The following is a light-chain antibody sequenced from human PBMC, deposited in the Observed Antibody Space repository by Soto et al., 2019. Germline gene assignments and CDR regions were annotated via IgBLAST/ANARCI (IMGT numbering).Light chain of an antibody. CDR2: KAS. V-gene: IGKV1-5*03. Sequence: DIQMTQSPSTLSASVGDRVTTTCRASQSISSWLAWFQQKPGKAPKLLIYKASSLESGVPSRFSGSGSGTEFTLNISSLQPDDFATYYCQQYNIYSWTFGQGTKVEIK. CDR3: QQYNIYSWT. CDR1: QSISSW. J-gene: IGKJ1*01.